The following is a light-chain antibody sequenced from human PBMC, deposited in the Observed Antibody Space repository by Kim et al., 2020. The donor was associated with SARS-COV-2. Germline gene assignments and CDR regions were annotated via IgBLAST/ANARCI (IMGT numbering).Light chain of an antibody. CDR3: QQFSKWPLT. V-gene: IGKV3-15*01. CDR1: QTVDRN. CDR2: RAS. J-gene: IGKJ4*01. Sequence: EIVMTQSPATLSVSPGERVTLSCRASQTVDRNLAWYQQKGGQPPRLLIYRASTRATDIPDRFSGCGSGTEFTLTIHSLRSEDSGNYYCQQFSKWPLTFGGGTKVDIK.